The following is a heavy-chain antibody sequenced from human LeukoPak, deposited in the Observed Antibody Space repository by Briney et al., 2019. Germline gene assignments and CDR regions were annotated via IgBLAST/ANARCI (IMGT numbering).Heavy chain of an antibody. CDR2: INQSGST. CDR1: GGSFSGYY. V-gene: IGHV4-34*01. J-gene: IGHJ5*02. Sequence: SETLSLTCAVYGGSFSGYYWSWIRQPPGKGLEWIGEINQSGSTNYNPSLKSRVTISVDTSKNQFSLKLSSVTAADTAVYYCARGPNSSGWYNWFDPWGQGTLVTVSS. D-gene: IGHD6-19*01. CDR3: ARGPNSSGWYNWFDP.